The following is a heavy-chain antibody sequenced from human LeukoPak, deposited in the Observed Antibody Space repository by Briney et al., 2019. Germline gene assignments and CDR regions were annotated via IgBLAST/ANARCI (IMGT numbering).Heavy chain of an antibody. J-gene: IGHJ4*02. Sequence: GGSLRLSCAASGFTFSDYYMGWIRQAPGKGLECVSYITSSGTTIYYADSVKGRFTISRDNAKNSLNLHMNSLRVEDTAVYYCAREDTKYCSSASCHNPFDQWGQGTLVTVSS. V-gene: IGHV3-11*04. CDR1: GFTFSDYY. D-gene: IGHD2-2*02. CDR3: AREDTKYCSSASCHNPFDQ. CDR2: ITSSGTTI.